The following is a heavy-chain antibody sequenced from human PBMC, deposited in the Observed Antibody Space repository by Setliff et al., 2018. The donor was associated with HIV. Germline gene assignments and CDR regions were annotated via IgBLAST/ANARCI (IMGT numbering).Heavy chain of an antibody. J-gene: IGHJ4*02. CDR2: ISSSGSYI. CDR3: AKELAASGLGYFDS. CDR1: GFTFSSYS. D-gene: IGHD3-22*01. Sequence: PGGSLRLSCAASGFTFSSYSMNWVRQAPGKGLEWVSSISSSGSYIFYADSVKGRFTISRDNSKNTVYLQMNSLRAEDTAEYYCAKELAASGLGYFDSWGRGILVTVS. V-gene: IGHV3-21*04.